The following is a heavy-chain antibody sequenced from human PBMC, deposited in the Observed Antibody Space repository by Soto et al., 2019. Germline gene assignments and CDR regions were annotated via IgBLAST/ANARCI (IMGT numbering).Heavy chain of an antibody. Sequence: EVQLVESGGGLVQPGGSLKLSCAASGFTFSGSAMHWVRQASGKGLEWVGRIRSKANSYATAYAASVKGRFTISRDDSKNTAYLQMNSLKTEDTAVYYCGRSTVTGGPDYWGQGTLVTVSS. V-gene: IGHV3-73*02. CDR1: GFTFSGSA. D-gene: IGHD4-17*01. CDR2: IRSKANSYAT. CDR3: GRSTVTGGPDY. J-gene: IGHJ4*02.